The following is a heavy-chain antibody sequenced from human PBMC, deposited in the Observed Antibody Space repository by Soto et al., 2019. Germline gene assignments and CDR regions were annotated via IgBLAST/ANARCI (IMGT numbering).Heavy chain of an antibody. Sequence: QVRLVQSGAEVKTPGSSVKVSCKASGGTFSNYAITWLRLAPGQGLEWLGGIIPVFGTVNYAQTFQGRVTITADESTSTAYMELNRLRSEDTAVYYCARDNPYTNSFGNWFDPWGQGTLVIVS. CDR2: IIPVFGTV. D-gene: IGHD6-13*01. CDR3: ARDNPYTNSFGNWFDP. V-gene: IGHV1-69*01. CDR1: GGTFSNYA. J-gene: IGHJ5*02.